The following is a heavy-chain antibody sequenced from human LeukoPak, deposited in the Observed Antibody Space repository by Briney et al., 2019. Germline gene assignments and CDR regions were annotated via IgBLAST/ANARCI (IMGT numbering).Heavy chain of an antibody. V-gene: IGHV1-2*02. J-gene: IGHJ4*02. CDR2: INPNSGGT. CDR3: ASYSGSYSSDFDY. Sequence: HGASVKVSCKASGYTFTGYYMHWVRQAPGQGLEWRGWINPNSGGTNYAQKFQGRVTMTRDTSISTAYMELSRLRSDDTAVYYCASYSGSYSSDFDYWGQGTLVTVSS. CDR1: GYTFTGYY. D-gene: IGHD1-26*01.